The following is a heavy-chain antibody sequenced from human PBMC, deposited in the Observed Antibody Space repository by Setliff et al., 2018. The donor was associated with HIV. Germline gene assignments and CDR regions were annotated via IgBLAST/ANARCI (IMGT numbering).Heavy chain of an antibody. CDR1: GYPFSGYG. Sequence: GASVKVSCKASGYPFSGYGISWVRQAPGQGLEWMGWISAYNGNTKYAQKFQGRVTMTTHTSTNTAYMELRSLRSDDTAVYYCATDPSDGARWQQIDYWGQGTLVTVSS. D-gene: IGHD1-26*01. V-gene: IGHV1-18*01. CDR3: ATDPSDGARWQQIDY. CDR2: ISAYNGNT. J-gene: IGHJ4*02.